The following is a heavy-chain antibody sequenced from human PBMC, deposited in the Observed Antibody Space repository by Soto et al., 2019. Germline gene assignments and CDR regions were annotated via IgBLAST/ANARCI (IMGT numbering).Heavy chain of an antibody. CDR1: GYSISSGYY. CDR3: ASVDSPYYYNSSGYFPY. CDR2: IFHRGTT. D-gene: IGHD3-22*01. J-gene: IGHJ4*02. V-gene: IGHV4-38-2*01. Sequence: SETLSLTCAVSGYSISSGYYWGWIRQAPGMGPEWIGNIFHRGTTYYNPALKSRVSISVDTSKNQFSLSLHTVTAADTAVYYCASVDSPYYYNSSGYFPYCGQGILVPVSS.